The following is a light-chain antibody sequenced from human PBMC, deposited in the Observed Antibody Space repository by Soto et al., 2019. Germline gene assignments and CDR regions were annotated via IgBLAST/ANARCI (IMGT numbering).Light chain of an antibody. CDR2: GES. Sequence: EIVMTQSPATVPVSPGERVTLSCRASQSVSIDLAWYQQKPGQAPRIIIYGESTRATDIPHSFTGSGSGTEFNLTISSLQSEDIAVYYCQKYNKWPQTCGQGTKVDIK. CDR3: QKYNKWPQT. V-gene: IGKV3-15*01. J-gene: IGKJ1*01. CDR1: QSVSID.